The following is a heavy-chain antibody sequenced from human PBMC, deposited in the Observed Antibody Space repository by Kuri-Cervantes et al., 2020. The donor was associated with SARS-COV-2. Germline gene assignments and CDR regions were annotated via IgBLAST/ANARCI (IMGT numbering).Heavy chain of an antibody. D-gene: IGHD1/OR15-1a*01. CDR3: AKGTVAPVGNNRPDGNFDY. Sequence: GGSLRLSCAASGFTFSSYEMNWVRQAPGKGLEWVSHISSSGSTIYYADSVKGRFTISRDNSKNTLYLQMNSLRAEDTALYYCAKGTVAPVGNNRPDGNFDYWGQGTLVTVSS. CDR2: ISSSGSTI. V-gene: IGHV3-48*03. J-gene: IGHJ4*02. CDR1: GFTFSSYE.